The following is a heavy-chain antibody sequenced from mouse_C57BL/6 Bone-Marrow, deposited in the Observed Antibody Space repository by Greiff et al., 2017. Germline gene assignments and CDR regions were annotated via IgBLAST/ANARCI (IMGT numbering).Heavy chain of an antibody. V-gene: IGHV1-66*01. D-gene: IGHD2-3*01. CDR3: ARYGYYGDY. J-gene: IGHJ2*01. CDR1: GYSFTSYY. CDR2: IYPGSGNT. Sequence: QVQLQQSGAELVRPGSSVKISCKASGYSFTSYYIHWVKQRPGQGLEWIGWIYPGSGNTKYNEKFKGKATLTADTSSSTAYMQLSSLTSEDSAVYYCARYGYYGDYWGQGTTLTVSS.